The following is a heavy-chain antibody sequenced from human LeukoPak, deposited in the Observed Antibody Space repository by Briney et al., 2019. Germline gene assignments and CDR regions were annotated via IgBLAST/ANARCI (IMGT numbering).Heavy chain of an antibody. J-gene: IGHJ5*02. V-gene: IGHV4-4*07. CDR1: GGSISSYY. CDR2: IYTSGST. CDR3: ARHLAVAGNNWFDP. Sequence: PSETLSLTCTVSGGSISSYYWSWIRQPAGKGLEWIGRIYTSGSTNYNPSLKSRVTMSVDTSKKQFSLKLSSVTAADTAVYYCARHLAVAGNNWFDPWGQGTLVTVS. D-gene: IGHD6-19*01.